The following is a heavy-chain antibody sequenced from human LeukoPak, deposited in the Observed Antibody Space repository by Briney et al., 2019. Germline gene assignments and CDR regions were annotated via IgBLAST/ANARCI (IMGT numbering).Heavy chain of an antibody. J-gene: IGHJ4*02. V-gene: IGHV1-18*01. D-gene: IGHD3-22*01. Sequence: GASVKVSCKASGYTFTSYGISWVRQAPGQGLEWMGWISAYNGNTNYAQKLQGKVTMTTDTSTSTAYMELGSLRSDDTAVYYCASTPYYDSSGYNYWGQGTLVTVSS. CDR2: ISAYNGNT. CDR1: GYTFTSYG. CDR3: ASTPYYDSSGYNY.